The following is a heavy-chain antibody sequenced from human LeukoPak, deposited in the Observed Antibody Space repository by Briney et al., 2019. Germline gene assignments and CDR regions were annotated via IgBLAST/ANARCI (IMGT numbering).Heavy chain of an antibody. D-gene: IGHD6-13*01. J-gene: IGHJ5*02. CDR1: GYTFTSYG. CDR3: AKGGYSSSWYGGGFDP. V-gene: IGHV1-18*01. Sequence: ASVKVSCKASGYTFTSYGISWVRQAPGQGLEWMGWISAYNGNTNYAQKLQGRVTMTTDTSTSTAYMELRSLRSDDTAVYYCAKGGYSSSWYGGGFDPWGQGTLVTVSS. CDR2: ISAYNGNT.